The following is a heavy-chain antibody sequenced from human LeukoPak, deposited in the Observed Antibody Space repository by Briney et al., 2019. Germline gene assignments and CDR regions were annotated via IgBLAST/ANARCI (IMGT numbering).Heavy chain of an antibody. V-gene: IGHV3-9*01. Sequence: PGGSLRLSCAGSGFIFNNYAMHWVRQPPGKGLEWVSGISWNSGTIDYADSVRGRFTISRDNAKNSLYLQMNSLRAEDTALYYCAKDIRDHILTGYPDYWGQGTLVTVSS. CDR2: ISWNSGTI. D-gene: IGHD3-9*01. CDR1: GFIFNNYA. J-gene: IGHJ4*02. CDR3: AKDIRDHILTGYPDY.